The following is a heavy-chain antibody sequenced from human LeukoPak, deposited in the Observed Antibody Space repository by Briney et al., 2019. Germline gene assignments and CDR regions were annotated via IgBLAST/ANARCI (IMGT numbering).Heavy chain of an antibody. CDR3: ARVWELSFDH. V-gene: IGHV3-53*01. D-gene: IGHD3-16*02. Sequence: GGSLRLSCAASGFTVSTDHMSWVRQAPGKGLEWVAVSYSDGSRYHAESVKGRFTISRDNSKNMLYLGMDSLRAEDTAVYYCARVWELSFDHWGQGSLVTVSS. CDR1: GFTVSTDH. J-gene: IGHJ4*02. CDR2: SYSDGSR.